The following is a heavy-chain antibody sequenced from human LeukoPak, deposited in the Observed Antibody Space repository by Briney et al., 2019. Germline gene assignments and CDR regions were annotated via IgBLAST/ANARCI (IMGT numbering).Heavy chain of an antibody. D-gene: IGHD6-13*01. CDR1: GGTFSSYA. CDR3: ARDPGIAAAGRENFDY. CDR2: IIPIFGTA. V-gene: IGHV1-69*15. J-gene: IGHJ4*02. Sequence: GGSLRLSCAASGGTFSSYAISWVRQAPGQGLEWMGRIIPIFGTANYAQKFQGRVTITADESTSTAYMELSSLRSEDTAVYYCARDPGIAAAGRENFDYWGQGTLVTVSS.